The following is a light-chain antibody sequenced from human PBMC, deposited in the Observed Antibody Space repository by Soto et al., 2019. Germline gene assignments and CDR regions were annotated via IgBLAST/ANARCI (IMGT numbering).Light chain of an antibody. CDR3: QQYDNYPRT. CDR2: KAS. Sequence: DIQVTQSPTTLSASVGDSVTITCRTSHYVSSWLAWYQHKLGKAPKLLIYKASTLESGATARFSGSGTGTAYALTINSLQADDFATYDCQQYDNYPRTFGQGTKV. J-gene: IGKJ1*01. V-gene: IGKV1-5*03. CDR1: HYVSSW.